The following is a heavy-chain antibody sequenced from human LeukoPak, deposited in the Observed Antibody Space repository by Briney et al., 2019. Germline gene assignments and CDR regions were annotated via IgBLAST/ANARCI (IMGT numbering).Heavy chain of an antibody. CDR2: IVVGSGNT. V-gene: IGHV1-58*02. CDR3: AAVPAYYYDSSGYYSSDY. Sequence: ASVKVSCKASGFTFTSSAMQWVRQARGQRLKWIGWIVVGSGNTNYAQKFQERVTITRDMSTSTAYMELSSLRSEDTAVYYCAAVPAYYYDSSGYYSSDYWGQGTLVTVSS. CDR1: GFTFTSSA. J-gene: IGHJ4*02. D-gene: IGHD3-22*01.